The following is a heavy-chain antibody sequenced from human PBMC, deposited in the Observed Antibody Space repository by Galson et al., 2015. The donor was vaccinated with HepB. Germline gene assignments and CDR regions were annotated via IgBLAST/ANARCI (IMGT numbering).Heavy chain of an antibody. D-gene: IGHD3-16*01. J-gene: IGHJ4*02. V-gene: IGHV3-23*01. CDR1: GFSFSVYA. Sequence: SLRLSCAASGFSFSVYAMNWVRQAPGKGLEWVSTIDNDVVTAFYADSVKGRFTISRDNSKNTVYLQMNNLRGEDTAVYYCGKGRGMILESWFFDYWGQGAPVTVSS. CDR2: IDNDVVTA. CDR3: GKGRGMILESWFFDY.